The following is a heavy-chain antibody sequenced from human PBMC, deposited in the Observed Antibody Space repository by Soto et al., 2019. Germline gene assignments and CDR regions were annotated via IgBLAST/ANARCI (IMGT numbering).Heavy chain of an antibody. CDR1: GFTFSSYA. J-gene: IGHJ6*02. CDR2: ISSSSSTI. Sequence: HPGGSLGLSCAASGFTFSSYAMNWVRQAPGKGLEWVSYISSSSSTIYYADSVKGRFTISRDNAKNSLYLQMNSLRAEDTAVYYCASTYGDYHLNYYGMDVWGQGTTVTVSS. V-gene: IGHV3-48*01. D-gene: IGHD4-17*01. CDR3: ASTYGDYHLNYYGMDV.